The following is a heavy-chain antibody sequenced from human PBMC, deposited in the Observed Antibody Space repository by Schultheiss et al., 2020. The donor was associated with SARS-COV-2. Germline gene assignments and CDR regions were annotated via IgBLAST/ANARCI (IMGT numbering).Heavy chain of an antibody. CDR3: ARDEEY. V-gene: IGHV4-59*01. CDR2: IYYSGST. J-gene: IGHJ4*02. Sequence: SETLSLTCAVYGGSFSGYYWSWIRQPPGKGLEWIGYIYYSGSTNYNPSLKSRVTISVDTSKNQFSLKLSSVTAADTAVYYCARDEEYWGQGTLVTVSS. CDR1: GGSFSGYY.